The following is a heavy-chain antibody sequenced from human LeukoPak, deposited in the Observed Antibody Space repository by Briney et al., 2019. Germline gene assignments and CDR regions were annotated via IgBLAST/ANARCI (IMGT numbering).Heavy chain of an antibody. J-gene: IGHJ4*02. CDR3: AKAHGGSYHSGID. CDR2: ISGSGGST. Sequence: GGSLRLSCAASGFTFTSYAMNWVRQAPGRGLEWVSGISGSGGSTYYADSVKGRFSISRDNSKNTLYLQLNSLRVEDTAEYYCAKAHGGSYHSGIDWGQGTLVIVSS. V-gene: IGHV3-23*01. D-gene: IGHD3-10*01. CDR1: GFTFTSYA.